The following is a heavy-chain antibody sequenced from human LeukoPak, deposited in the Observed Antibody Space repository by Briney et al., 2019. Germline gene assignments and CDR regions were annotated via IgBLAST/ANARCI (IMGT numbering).Heavy chain of an antibody. V-gene: IGHV3-48*04. CDR3: ARTAYDFWSRYSPHYFYMDV. J-gene: IGHJ6*03. CDR1: GFSFNTYS. D-gene: IGHD3-3*01. CDR2: ISGSSSTK. Sequence: GGSLRLSCAASGFSFNTYSMNWVRQAPGKGLEWISYISGSSSTKFYKDSVKGRFTVSRDNARNSLYLQMSSLRAEDTAVYYCARTAYDFWSRYSPHYFYMDVWGKGTTVTVSS.